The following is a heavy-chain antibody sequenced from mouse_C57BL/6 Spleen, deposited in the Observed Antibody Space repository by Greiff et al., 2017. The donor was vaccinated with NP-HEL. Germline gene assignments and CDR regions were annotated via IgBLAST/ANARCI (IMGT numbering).Heavy chain of an antibody. Sequence: QVQLQQPGAELVRPGSSVKLSCKASGYTFTSYWMHWVKQRPIQGLEWIGNIDPSDSETHYNQKFKDKATLTVDKSSSTAYMQLSSLTSEDSAVYYCARGYGSSRYFDVWGTGTTVTVSS. CDR2: IDPSDSET. D-gene: IGHD1-1*01. J-gene: IGHJ1*03. CDR3: ARGYGSSRYFDV. V-gene: IGHV1-52*01. CDR1: GYTFTSYW.